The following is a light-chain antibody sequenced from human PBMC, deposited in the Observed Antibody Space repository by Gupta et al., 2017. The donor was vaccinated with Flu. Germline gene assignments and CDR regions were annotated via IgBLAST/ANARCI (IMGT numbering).Light chain of an antibody. V-gene: IGKV1-5*03. CDR1: QSISIW. CDR2: KAS. J-gene: IGKJ1*01. CDR3: QQYMSDPWT. Sequence: GDRVTITCRASQSISIWLAWFQKKPGKAPKPLIYKASSLESGVPSRFSGSGSGTEFSLTISSLQPDDFATYDCQQYMSDPWTFGQGTKVEIK.